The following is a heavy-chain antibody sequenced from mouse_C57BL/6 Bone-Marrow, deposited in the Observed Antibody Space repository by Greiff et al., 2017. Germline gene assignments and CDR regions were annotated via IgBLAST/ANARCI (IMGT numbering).Heavy chain of an antibody. D-gene: IGHD2-2*01. Sequence: VQLQQSGAELVRPGASVKLSCTASGFNIKDDYMHWVKQRPEQGLEWIGWIDPENGDTEYASKFQGKATITADTSSNTAYLQLSSLTSEDTAVYYCTTLGYERYFDVWGTGTTVTVSS. CDR2: IDPENGDT. V-gene: IGHV14-4*01. CDR3: TTLGYERYFDV. CDR1: GFNIKDDY. J-gene: IGHJ1*03.